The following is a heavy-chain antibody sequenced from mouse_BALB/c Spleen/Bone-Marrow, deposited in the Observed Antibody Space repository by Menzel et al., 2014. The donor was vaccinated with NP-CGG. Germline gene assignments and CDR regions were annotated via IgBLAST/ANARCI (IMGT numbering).Heavy chain of an antibody. CDR2: IWAGGST. V-gene: IGHV2-9*02. CDR3: ARDNGNFFAY. J-gene: IGHJ3*01. D-gene: IGHD2-1*01. CDR1: GFSLTSYG. Sequence: QVQLQQSGPGLVAPSQSLSITCTVSGFSLTSYGVHWVRQPPGKGLEWLGVIWAGGSTNCNSALMSRLSISKDNSKSQVFLKMNSLQTDDTAMYYCARDNGNFFAYWGQGTLVTVSA.